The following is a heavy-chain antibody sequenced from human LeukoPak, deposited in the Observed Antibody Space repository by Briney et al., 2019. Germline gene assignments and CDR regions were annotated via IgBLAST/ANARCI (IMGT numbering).Heavy chain of an antibody. D-gene: IGHD3-16*01. V-gene: IGHV3-7*03. Sequence: GGSLRLSCAASGFTFSSYAMHWVRQAPGEGLEWVATINRDGSTKSYLDSVKGRFTVSRDNAKNSLFLQANSLRAEDTGLYYCARLLGDATIYDLWGQGTLVTVSS. CDR3: ARLLGDATIYDL. CDR2: INRDGSTK. J-gene: IGHJ5*02. CDR1: GFTFSSYA.